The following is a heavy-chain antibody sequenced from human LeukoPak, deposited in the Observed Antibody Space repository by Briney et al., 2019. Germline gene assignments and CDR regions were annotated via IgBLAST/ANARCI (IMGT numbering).Heavy chain of an antibody. D-gene: IGHD2-15*01. Sequence: GGSLLLSCAASDFPVSSNYMGGVGQAPGKGLEGVSVIYRGGSTYYADAVKGRFTISRDNSKNTLYLQMNSLRAEDTAVYYCARDLLHASDFYYYYMDVWGKGPTVTVSS. J-gene: IGHJ6*03. CDR1: DFPVSSNY. CDR2: IYRGGST. V-gene: IGHV3-53*05. CDR3: ARDLLHASDFYYYYMDV.